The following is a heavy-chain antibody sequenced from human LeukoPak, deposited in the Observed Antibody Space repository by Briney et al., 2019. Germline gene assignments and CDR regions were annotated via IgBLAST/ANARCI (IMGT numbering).Heavy chain of an antibody. CDR3: ARGPMYRVDSSGYFTSNYYYYYMDV. Sequence: ASMKVSCKTSGFTFTGHYMHWLRQAPGQGLEWMGWINPNSGGTNYAQKFQGRVTMTRDTSISTAYMELSRLRSDDTAVYYCARGPMYRVDSSGYFTSNYYYYYMDVWGKGTTVTVSS. D-gene: IGHD3-22*01. CDR1: GFTFTGHY. CDR2: INPNSGGT. V-gene: IGHV1-2*02. J-gene: IGHJ6*03.